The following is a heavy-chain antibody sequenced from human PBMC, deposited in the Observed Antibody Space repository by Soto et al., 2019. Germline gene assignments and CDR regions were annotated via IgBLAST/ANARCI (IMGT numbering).Heavy chain of an antibody. Sequence: GGSLRLSCAASGFTFNNYAMTWVRQAPGKGLEWVSTISGSGSSTYYADSVKGRFTISRDNSKNTLYLQMNSLRAEDTAVYYCAKVRGYDILTGYKNFDYWGQGTLVTVSS. CDR3: AKVRGYDILTGYKNFDY. D-gene: IGHD3-9*01. V-gene: IGHV3-23*01. CDR1: GFTFNNYA. J-gene: IGHJ4*02. CDR2: ISGSGSST.